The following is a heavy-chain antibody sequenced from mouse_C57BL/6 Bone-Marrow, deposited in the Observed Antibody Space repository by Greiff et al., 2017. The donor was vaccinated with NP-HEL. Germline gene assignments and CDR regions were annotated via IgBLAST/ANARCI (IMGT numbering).Heavy chain of an antibody. Sequence: QVQLQQSGPELVKPGASVKISCKASGYAFSSSWMNWVKQRPGQGLEWIGRIYPGDGDTNYNGKFKGKATLTADKSSSTAYMQLSSLTSEDSAVYSCASGVTLAYAMDYWGQGTSVTVSS. CDR1: GYAFSSSW. CDR2: IYPGDGDT. CDR3: ASGVTLAYAMDY. J-gene: IGHJ4*01. D-gene: IGHD2-2*01. V-gene: IGHV1-82*01.